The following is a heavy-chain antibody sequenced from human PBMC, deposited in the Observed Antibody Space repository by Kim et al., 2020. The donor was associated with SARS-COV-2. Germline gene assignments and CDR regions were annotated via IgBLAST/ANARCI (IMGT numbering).Heavy chain of an antibody. CDR1: GGPFSGYY. D-gene: IGHD4-17*01. CDR3: ARAHYGDYRFYYYYYAMDV. V-gene: IGHV4-34*01. J-gene: IGHJ6*02. Sequence: SETLSLTCAVYGGPFSGYYWSWIRQPPGKGLEWIGEINHSGSTNHNPSLKSRVTISVDTSKNQFFLKLSSETAADTAVYYCARAHYGDYRFYYYYYAMDVWGQGTTGTVS. CDR2: INHSGST.